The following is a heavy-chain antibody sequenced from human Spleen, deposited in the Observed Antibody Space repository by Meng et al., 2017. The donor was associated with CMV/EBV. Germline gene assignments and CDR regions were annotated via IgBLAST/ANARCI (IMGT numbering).Heavy chain of an antibody. Sequence: RLRVAGARLFKPPETLARPCSVYGGSFSGYYWSWIRQPPGKGLEWIGEINHSGSTNYNPSLKSRVTISVDTSKNQFSLKLSSVTAADTAVYYCARGRQQLGRYFDYWGQGTLVTVSS. V-gene: IGHV4-34*01. D-gene: IGHD6-13*01. CDR2: INHSGST. CDR1: GGSFSGYY. J-gene: IGHJ4*02. CDR3: ARGRQQLGRYFDY.